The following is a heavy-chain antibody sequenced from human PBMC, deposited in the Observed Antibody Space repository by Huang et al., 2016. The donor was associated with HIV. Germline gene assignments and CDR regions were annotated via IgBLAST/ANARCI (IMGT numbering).Heavy chain of an antibody. J-gene: IGHJ4*02. D-gene: IGHD3-9*01. Sequence: QVQLVQSRAEVKKPGASVKVACKVSEYTLTELSIHWVRQTPGKGIEWMGGLYTEIGETIYAQKVHGRVTMTEDPSTETAFMELSVLRPEDTAVYYCATGFDVFFDFWGQGTLVTVSS. V-gene: IGHV1-24*01. CDR2: LYTEIGET. CDR1: EYTLTELS. CDR3: ATGFDVFFDF.